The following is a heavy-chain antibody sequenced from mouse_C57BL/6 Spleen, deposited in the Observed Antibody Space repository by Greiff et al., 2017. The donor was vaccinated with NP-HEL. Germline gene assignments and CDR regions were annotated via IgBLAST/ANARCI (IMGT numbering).Heavy chain of an antibody. V-gene: IGHV1-50*01. CDR3: ARLRSNLWNFDV. D-gene: IGHD2-5*01. J-gene: IGHJ1*03. CDR2: IDPSDSYT. CDR1: GYTFTSYW. Sequence: VQLHQPGAELVKPGASVKLSCKASGYTFTSYWMQWVKQRPGQGLEWIGEIDPSDSYTNYTQKFKGKATLTVDTSSSTAYMQLSSLTSDDSAVYYCARLRSNLWNFDVWGTGTTVTVSS.